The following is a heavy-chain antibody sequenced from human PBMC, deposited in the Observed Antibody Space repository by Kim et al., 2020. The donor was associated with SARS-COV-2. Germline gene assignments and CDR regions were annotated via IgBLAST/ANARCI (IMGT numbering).Heavy chain of an antibody. V-gene: IGHV3-66*01. J-gene: IGHJ3*02. CDR3: AVPYSSSWYTGDAFDI. D-gene: IGHD6-13*01. Sequence: DSVKGRFTICRENSKNTLYIQMNSMRAEDTAVYYCAVPYSSSWYTGDAFDIWGQGTMVTVSS.